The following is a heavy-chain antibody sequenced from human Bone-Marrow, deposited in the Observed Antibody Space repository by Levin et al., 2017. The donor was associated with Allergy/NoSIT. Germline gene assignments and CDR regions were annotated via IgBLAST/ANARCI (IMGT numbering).Heavy chain of an antibody. D-gene: IGHD5-12*01. V-gene: IGHV3-49*03. CDR1: GFTFGDYA. CDR3: TRSPYSGYVPLKYGMDV. J-gene: IGHJ6*02. Sequence: PGGSLRLSCTASGFTFGDYAMSWFRQAPGKGLEWVGFIRSKAYGGTTEYAASVKGRFTISRDDSKSIAYLQMNSLKTEDTAVYYCTRSPYSGYVPLKYGMDVWGQGTTVTVSS. CDR2: IRSKAYGGTT.